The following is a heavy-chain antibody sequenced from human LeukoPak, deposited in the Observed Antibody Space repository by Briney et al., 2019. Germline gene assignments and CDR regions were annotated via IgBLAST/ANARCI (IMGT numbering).Heavy chain of an antibody. V-gene: IGHV3-30*18. D-gene: IGHD2-2*01. CDR2: ISYDGSNK. CDR3: AKELSGQLLIDY. Sequence: GGSLRLSRAASGFTFSSYGMHWVRQAPGKGLEWVAVISYDGSNKYYADSVKGRFTISRDNSKNTLYLQMNSLRAEDTAVYYCAKELSGQLLIDYWGQGTLVTVSS. J-gene: IGHJ4*02. CDR1: GFTFSSYG.